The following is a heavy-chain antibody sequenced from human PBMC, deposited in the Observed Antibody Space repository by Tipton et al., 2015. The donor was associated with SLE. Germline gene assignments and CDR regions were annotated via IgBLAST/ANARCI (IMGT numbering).Heavy chain of an antibody. CDR3: AREGPPTSYFDY. CDR2: INHSGST. J-gene: IGHJ4*02. Sequence: TLSLTCAVYGGSFSGYYWSWIRQPPGKGLEWIGEINHSGSTNYNPSLKSRVTISVDTSKNQFSLKLNSVTAADTAVYYCAREGPPTSYFDYWGQGTLVTVSS. V-gene: IGHV4-34*01. CDR1: GGSFSGYY.